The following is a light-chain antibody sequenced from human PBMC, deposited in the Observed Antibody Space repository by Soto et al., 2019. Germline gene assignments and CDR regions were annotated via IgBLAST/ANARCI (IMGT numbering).Light chain of an antibody. Sequence: EIGLTHAPAAPSLSPGGRATVSYRASQSVSSYLAWYKQKPGQAPRLLTYDASNRATGIPARFSGSGSGADFTLTISSIDPKDFAVYYCQQRSNWPFTFGPGTKVDIK. CDR2: DAS. CDR1: QSVSSY. V-gene: IGKV3-11*01. CDR3: QQRSNWPFT. J-gene: IGKJ3*01.